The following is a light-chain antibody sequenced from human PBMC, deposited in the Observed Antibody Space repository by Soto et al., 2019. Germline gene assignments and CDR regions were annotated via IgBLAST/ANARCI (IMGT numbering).Light chain of an antibody. J-gene: IGKJ1*01. CDR2: GTS. CDR3: LQDYDYPRT. Sequence: AIQMTQSPSSLSASVGDRVTITCRASQGIRSDLGWYQQRPGEAPKLLIYGTSSLQSGVPSRFSGSGSGTDFTLTISSLQTEDFATYYCLQDYDYPRTFGQGTKVDIK. V-gene: IGKV1-6*01. CDR1: QGIRSD.